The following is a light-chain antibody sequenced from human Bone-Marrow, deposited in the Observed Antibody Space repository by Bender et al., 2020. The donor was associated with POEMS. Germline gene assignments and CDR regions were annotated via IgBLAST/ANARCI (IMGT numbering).Light chain of an antibody. CDR1: SSDVGGYNY. J-gene: IGLJ1*01. V-gene: IGLV2-8*01. CDR2: EVN. Sequence: QSALTQPPSASGSPGQSVTISCTGTSSDVGGYNYVSWYQQYPGKAPKLMIYEVNKRLSGVPDRFSGSKSGNTASLTVSGLQGDDEADYYCCSYADSDTYVFGTGTKVTVL. CDR3: CSYADSDTYV.